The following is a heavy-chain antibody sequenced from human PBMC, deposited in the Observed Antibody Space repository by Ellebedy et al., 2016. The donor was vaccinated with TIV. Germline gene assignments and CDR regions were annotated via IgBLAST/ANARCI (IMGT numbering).Heavy chain of an antibody. J-gene: IGHJ4*02. D-gene: IGHD3-10*01. CDR2: IYTGGST. Sequence: GESLKISCAASGFSISSNYMSWVRQAPGKGLEWVSVIYTGGSTYFADSVKGRFTISRHNSKNTLYLQMHSLRAEDTAVYYCARPSMVRGFDSWGQGTLVTVSS. CDR3: ARPSMVRGFDS. V-gene: IGHV3-53*04. CDR1: GFSISSNY.